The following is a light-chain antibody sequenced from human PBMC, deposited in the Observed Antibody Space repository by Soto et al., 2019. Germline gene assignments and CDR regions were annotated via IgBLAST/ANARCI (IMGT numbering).Light chain of an antibody. Sequence: DIVMSQSPDSLAVSLGERATINCKSSQSVLYSSNNKNCLAWYQQKPGQPPKVLIYWASARESGVPDRFSGSGSGKYFTLTSSSLQADDVAVYCYQEYYSLPYTFGQGTKVEIK. CDR1: QSVLYSSNNKNC. J-gene: IGKJ2*01. CDR2: WAS. CDR3: QEYYSLPYT. V-gene: IGKV4-1*01.